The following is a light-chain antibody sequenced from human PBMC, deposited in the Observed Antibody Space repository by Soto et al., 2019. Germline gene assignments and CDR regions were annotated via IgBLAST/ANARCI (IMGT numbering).Light chain of an antibody. CDR1: SSDVGGYNY. V-gene: IGLV2-14*01. J-gene: IGLJ1*01. CDR3: NSYTSSNTLYV. Sequence: QSALTQPASVSGSPGQSITISCTGTSSDVGGYNYVSWYQQHPGKAPKLMIYAVSYRPSGVSNRFSVSKSGNTASLTISGLQTEDEADYYCNSYTSSNTLYVFGTGTKLTVL. CDR2: AVS.